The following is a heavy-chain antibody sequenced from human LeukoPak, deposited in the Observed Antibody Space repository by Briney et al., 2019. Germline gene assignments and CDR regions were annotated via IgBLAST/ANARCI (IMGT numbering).Heavy chain of an antibody. CDR1: GFTFSSYA. CDR3: AKGGGYEAQYYYYYLDV. Sequence: GGSLRLSCAASGFTFSSYAMSWVRQAPGKGLEWVSVISGSGVGTYYADSVKGRFTVSRDNSKNTLYLQMKSLRAEDTAVYYCAKGGGYEAQYYYYYLDVWGKGTTVTISS. D-gene: IGHD5-12*01. J-gene: IGHJ6*03. CDR2: ISGSGVGT. V-gene: IGHV3-23*01.